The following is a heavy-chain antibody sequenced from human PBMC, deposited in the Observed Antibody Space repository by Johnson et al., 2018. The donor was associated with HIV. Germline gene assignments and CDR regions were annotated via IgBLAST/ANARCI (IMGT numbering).Heavy chain of an antibody. Sequence: QMQLVESGGGVVQPGRSLRLSCAASGFTFSNYAMHWVRQAPGKGLEWVAVISYDGSNKYYADSVKGRFIISRDNSNNTLYLQMNSLRPEDTAVYYCARDSGSGWGGDAFDFWGQGTTVTVSS. CDR3: ARDSGSGWGGDAFDF. CDR1: GFTFSNYA. V-gene: IGHV3-30*04. D-gene: IGHD6-19*01. J-gene: IGHJ3*01. CDR2: ISYDGSNK.